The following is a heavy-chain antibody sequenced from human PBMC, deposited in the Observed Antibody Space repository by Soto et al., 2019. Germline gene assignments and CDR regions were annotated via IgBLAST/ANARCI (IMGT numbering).Heavy chain of an antibody. CDR3: AKEGPAGTTDY. CDR1: GFTFDDYA. J-gene: IGHJ4*02. Sequence: GGSLRLSCAASGFTFDDYAMHWVRQAPGKGLEWVSGISWNSGSIGYADSVKGRFTISRDNAKNSLYLQMNSLRAEDTALYYCAKEGPAGTTDYWGQGTLVTVSS. CDR2: ISWNSGSI. V-gene: IGHV3-9*01. D-gene: IGHD1-7*01.